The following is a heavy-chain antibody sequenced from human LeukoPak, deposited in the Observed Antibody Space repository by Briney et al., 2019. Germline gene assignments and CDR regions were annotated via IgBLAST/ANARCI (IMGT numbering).Heavy chain of an antibody. CDR2: ISAYNGNT. V-gene: IGHV1-18*01. CDR3: TTELYYDSSGYYYGRFDY. J-gene: IGHJ4*02. Sequence: ASVKVSCKASGYTFTSYGISWVRQAPGQGLEWMGWISAYNGNTNYAQKLQGRVTMTTDTSTSTAYMELRSLRSDDTAVYYCTTELYYDSSGYYYGRFDYWGQGTLVTVSS. D-gene: IGHD3-22*01. CDR1: GYTFTSYG.